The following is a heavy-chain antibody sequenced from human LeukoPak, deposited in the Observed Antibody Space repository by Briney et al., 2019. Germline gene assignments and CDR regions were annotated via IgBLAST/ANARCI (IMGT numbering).Heavy chain of an antibody. V-gene: IGHV3-48*03. CDR1: GFTFSSYE. CDR3: ASSNGRGWLQQYYFDY. D-gene: IGHD5-24*01. Sequence: GGSLRLSCAASGFTFSSYEMNWVRQAPGKGLEWVSYISSSGSTIYYADSVKGRFTISRDKAKNSLYLQMNSLRAEDTAVYYCASSNGRGWLQQYYFDYWGQGTLVTVSS. CDR2: ISSSGSTI. J-gene: IGHJ4*02.